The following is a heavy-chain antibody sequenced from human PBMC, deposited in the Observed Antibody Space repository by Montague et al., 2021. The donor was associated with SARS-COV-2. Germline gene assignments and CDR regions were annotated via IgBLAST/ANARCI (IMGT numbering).Heavy chain of an antibody. CDR3: ARGGTGGIVGVVAAPGLGPFDA. Sequence: SETLSLTCAVYGGSFSGYYWSWIRQPPGKGLERLGEITHSGSTNYNPSLKSRVTISVDTSKDQFSLKLTSVTAADTAVYYCARGGTGGIVGVVAAPGLGPFDAWGQGLLVTVSS. J-gene: IGHJ4*02. CDR2: ITHSGST. D-gene: IGHD2-15*01. V-gene: IGHV4-34*01. CDR1: GGSFSGYY.